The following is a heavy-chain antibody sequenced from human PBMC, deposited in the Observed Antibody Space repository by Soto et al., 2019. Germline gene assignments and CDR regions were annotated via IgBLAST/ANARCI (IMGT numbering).Heavy chain of an antibody. D-gene: IGHD6-25*01. CDR1: GGTSTIYT. J-gene: IGHJ5*02. V-gene: IGHV1-69*08. Sequence: QVPLVQSGAEVKKPGSSVKVSCEASGGTSTIYTITWVRQAPGQGLVWMGRIVPFLGLTNYAQSFRARVTTTAAKSSTTAYMEPSSLTPEDTAVYYCARDKYGAQRVGVYLWGLGTQVTGSP. CDR2: IVPFLGLT. CDR3: ARDKYGAQRVGVYL.